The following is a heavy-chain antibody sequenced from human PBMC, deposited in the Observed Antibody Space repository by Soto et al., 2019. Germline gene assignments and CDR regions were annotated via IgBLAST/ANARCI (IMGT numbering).Heavy chain of an antibody. V-gene: IGHV1-69*02. CDR3: ASSYGSGYRAFDY. CDR1: GDTFTFYS. J-gene: IGHJ4*02. D-gene: IGHD3-10*01. CDR2: INPILSMS. Sequence: QVQLVQSGAEVKRPGSAVKVSCKASGDTFTFYSINWVRQAPGLGLEWMGRINPILSMSNYAQRFQGRVTMTEDKSTSTAYMELSRLRSEDTAMYYCASSYGSGYRAFDYWGQGALVTVSS.